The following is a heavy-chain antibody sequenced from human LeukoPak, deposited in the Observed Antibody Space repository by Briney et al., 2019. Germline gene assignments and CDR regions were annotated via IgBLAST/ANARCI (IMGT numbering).Heavy chain of an antibody. CDR3: ARVRPQEYCGGDCYSWYFDL. CDR2: TYYSGST. J-gene: IGHJ2*01. CDR1: GGSISSYY. D-gene: IGHD2-21*02. Sequence: SETLSLTCTVSGGSISSYYWSWIRQPPGKGLEWIGYTYYSGSTNYNPSLKSRVTISVDTSKNQFSLKLSSVTAADTAVYYCARVRPQEYCGGDCYSWYFDLWGRGTLVTVSS. V-gene: IGHV4-59*01.